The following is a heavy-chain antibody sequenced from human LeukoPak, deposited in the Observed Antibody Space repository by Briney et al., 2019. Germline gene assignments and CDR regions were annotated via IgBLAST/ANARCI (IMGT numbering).Heavy chain of an antibody. CDR3: ARDSEVVGYYGSGSYYNSFDY. CDR1: GGTFSSYA. Sequence: ASVKVSCKASGGTFSSYAISWVRQAPGQGLEWMGGIIAIFGTANYAQKFQGRVTMTADASTSTAYMELSSLRSEDTAVYYCARDSEVVGYYGSGSYYNSFDYWGQGTLVTVSS. V-gene: IGHV1-69*13. D-gene: IGHD3-10*01. CDR2: IIAIFGTA. J-gene: IGHJ4*02.